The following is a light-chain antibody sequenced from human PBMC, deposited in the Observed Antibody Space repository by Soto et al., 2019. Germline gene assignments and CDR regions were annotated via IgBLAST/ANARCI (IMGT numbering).Light chain of an antibody. J-gene: IGLJ1*01. CDR2: SNS. CDR1: SSNIATKS. Sequence: QSVLTQPPSASGTPGQRVTISCSGSSSNIATKSVNWYQQLPGTAPKLLISSNSQRSSGVPDRFSGSKSGTSASLAIRGLQSEDEADYYCAACDDSLNARYVFGTGTKVTVL. CDR3: AACDDSLNARYV. V-gene: IGLV1-44*01.